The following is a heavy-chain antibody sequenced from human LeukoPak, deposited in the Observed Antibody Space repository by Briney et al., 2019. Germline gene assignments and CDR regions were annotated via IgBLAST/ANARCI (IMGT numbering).Heavy chain of an antibody. CDR2: IQTDGSST. CDR1: GFTFSSYW. J-gene: IGHJ4*02. CDR3: GRDLPTVTSIDY. D-gene: IGHD4-17*01. Sequence: PGGSLRLSCAASGFTFSSYWMHWVRQAPGKGLVWVSRIQTDGSSTNYADSVKGRFTISRDNAKNSLYLQMNSLRAEDTAVYYCGRDLPTVTSIDYWGQGTLVTVSS. V-gene: IGHV3-74*01.